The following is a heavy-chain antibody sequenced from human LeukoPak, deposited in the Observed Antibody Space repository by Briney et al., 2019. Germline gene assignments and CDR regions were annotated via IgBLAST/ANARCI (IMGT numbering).Heavy chain of an antibody. V-gene: IGHV1-2*02. Sequence: ASVKVSCKASGYTFTGYYMHWVRQAPGQGLEWMGWINPNSGGTNYAQKFQGRVTMTRDTSISTAYMELSRLRSDDTAVYYCARILGDIVVVPAATADATDAFDIWGQGTMVTVSS. CDR3: ARILGDIVVVPAATADATDAFDI. CDR2: INPNSGGT. D-gene: IGHD2-2*01. CDR1: GYTFTGYY. J-gene: IGHJ3*02.